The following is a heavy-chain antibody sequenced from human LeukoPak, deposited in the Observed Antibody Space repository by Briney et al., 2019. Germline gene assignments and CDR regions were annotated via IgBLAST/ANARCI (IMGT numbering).Heavy chain of an antibody. Sequence: PSETLSLTCTVSGGSISSYYWSWIRQPPGKGLEWIGYIYYSGSTNYNPSLKSRVTISVDTSKNQFSLKLSSVTAADTAVYYCARGRYYDFWSAPLEYYYYGMDVWGQGTTVTVSS. CDR3: ARGRYYDFWSAPLEYYYYGMDV. J-gene: IGHJ6*02. CDR1: GGSISSYY. CDR2: IYYSGST. V-gene: IGHV4-59*01. D-gene: IGHD3-3*01.